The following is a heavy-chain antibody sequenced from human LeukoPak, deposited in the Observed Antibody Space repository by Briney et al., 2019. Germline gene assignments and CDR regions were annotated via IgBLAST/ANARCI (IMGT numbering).Heavy chain of an antibody. CDR1: GGSISSGGYS. D-gene: IGHD3-10*01. Sequence: SETLSLTCAVSGGSISSGGYSWSWIRQPPGKGLEWIGYIYYSGSTYYNPSLKSRVTISVDTSKNQFSLKLSSVTAADTAVYYCARRYGSGSSGTFDYWGQGTLVTVSP. J-gene: IGHJ4*02. CDR3: ARRYGSGSSGTFDY. CDR2: IYYSGST. V-gene: IGHV4-30-4*07.